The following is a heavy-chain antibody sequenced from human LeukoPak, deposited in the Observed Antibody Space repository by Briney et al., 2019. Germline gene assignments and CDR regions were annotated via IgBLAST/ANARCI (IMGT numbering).Heavy chain of an antibody. D-gene: IGHD1-26*01. CDR3: ARELGAITFDY. CDR1: GYTFTSYY. Sequence: GSVKVSCKASGYTFTSYYMHWVRQAPGQGLEWMGIINPSGGSTSYAQKFQGRVTMTRDTSTSTVYMELSSLRSEDTAVYYCARELGAITFDYWGQGTLVTVSS. J-gene: IGHJ4*02. V-gene: IGHV1-46*01. CDR2: INPSGGST.